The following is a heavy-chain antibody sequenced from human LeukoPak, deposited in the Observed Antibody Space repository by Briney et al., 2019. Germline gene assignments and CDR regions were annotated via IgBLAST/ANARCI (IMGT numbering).Heavy chain of an antibody. CDR3: ARHKSSGWSLDY. V-gene: IGHV4-38-2*02. CDR2: IHHSGST. Sequence: SETLSLTCTVSGYSISSGYYWGWIRQPPGKGLEWIGSIHHSGSTNYNPSLKSRVTISLDTSKNQFSLKLSSVTAADTAVYYCARHKSSGWSLDYWGQGTLVTVSS. D-gene: IGHD6-19*01. J-gene: IGHJ4*02. CDR1: GYSISSGYY.